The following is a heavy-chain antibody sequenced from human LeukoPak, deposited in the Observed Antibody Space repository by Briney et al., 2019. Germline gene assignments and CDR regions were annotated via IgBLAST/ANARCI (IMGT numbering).Heavy chain of an antibody. Sequence: GGSLRLSCAASGFTFSSYAMSWVRQAPGKGLEWVSAISGSSGSTYYADSVKGRFTVSRDNSKNTLYVQMNSLRAEDTAVYYCAKGGLWGNPFDYWGQGTLVTVSS. D-gene: IGHD3-16*01. J-gene: IGHJ4*02. CDR3: AKGGLWGNPFDY. CDR1: GFTFSSYA. CDR2: ISGSSGST. V-gene: IGHV3-23*01.